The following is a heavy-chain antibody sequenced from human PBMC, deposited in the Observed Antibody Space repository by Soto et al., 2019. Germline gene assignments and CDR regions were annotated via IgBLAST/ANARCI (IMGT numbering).Heavy chain of an antibody. Sequence: QLQLQESGPGLVKPSETLSLTCTVSGGSISSSSYYWGWIRQPPGKGLEWIGSIYYSGSTYCNPSLKSRVTISVDTSKNQFFLKVSSVTAADTAVYYCARHLQYCSGGSCYYYYYYGMDVWGQGTTVTVSS. CDR3: ARHLQYCSGGSCYYYYYYGMDV. D-gene: IGHD2-15*01. J-gene: IGHJ6*02. V-gene: IGHV4-39*01. CDR1: GGSISSSSYY. CDR2: IYYSGST.